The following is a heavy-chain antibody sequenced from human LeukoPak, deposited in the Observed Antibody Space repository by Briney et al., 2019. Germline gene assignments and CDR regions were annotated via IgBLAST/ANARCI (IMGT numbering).Heavy chain of an antibody. J-gene: IGHJ4*02. Sequence: PSETLSLTCTVSGGSISSSAYYWVWIRHPPGKGLEWIGSFYYSGSTNYNPSLKSRVTISVDTSKNQFSLKLSSVTAADTAVYYCARGKPYGSRVCYFDYWGQGTLVTVSS. CDR2: FYYSGST. CDR1: GGSISSSAYY. V-gene: IGHV4-39*07. D-gene: IGHD3-10*01. CDR3: ARGKPYGSRVCYFDY.